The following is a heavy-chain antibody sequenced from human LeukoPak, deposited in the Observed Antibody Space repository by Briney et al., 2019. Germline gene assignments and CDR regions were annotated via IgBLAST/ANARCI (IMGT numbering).Heavy chain of an antibody. CDR2: IYYSGST. V-gene: IGHV4-39*01. J-gene: IGHJ5*02. Sequence: SETLSFTCTVSGGSISSSSYYWGWIRQPPGKGLEWIGSIYYSGSTYYNPSLKSRVTISVDTSKNQFSLKLSSVTAADTAVYYCARVRYFDWFPNWFDPWGQGTLVTVSS. CDR3: ARVRYFDWFPNWFDP. D-gene: IGHD3-9*01. CDR1: GGSISSSSYY.